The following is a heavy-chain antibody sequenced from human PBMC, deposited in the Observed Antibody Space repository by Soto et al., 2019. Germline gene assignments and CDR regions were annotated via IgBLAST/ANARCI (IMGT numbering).Heavy chain of an antibody. Sequence: QVRLQESGPGLVKPSETLSLTCTVSGGSISSYYWSWIRQPPGKGLEWIGHIYYSGSTSYNSSLKSRVTISVDTSKSQRSLKLSSVTAADTAVYYCARVRDCSGGTCYSWWFDPWGQGTLVTVSS. V-gene: IGHV4-59*01. J-gene: IGHJ5*02. CDR2: IYYSGST. CDR1: GGSISSYY. CDR3: ARVRDCSGGTCYSWWFDP. D-gene: IGHD2-15*01.